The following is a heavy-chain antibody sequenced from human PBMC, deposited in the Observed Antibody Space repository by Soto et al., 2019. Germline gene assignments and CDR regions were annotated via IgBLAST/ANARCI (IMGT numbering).Heavy chain of an antibody. CDR2: IFHNGNT. V-gene: IGHV4-59*01. CDR1: GNSISDYY. CDR3: ARDVGGTVPLEAAFDF. Sequence: QVQLLASGPGLVKPSETLSLTCTVSGNSISDYYWSWIRQPPGKGLEWIGYIFHNGNTNYNPSLKRRVTMSVDTSKNQFSLRLSSVTAADTALYYCARDVGGTVPLEAAFDFGGQGTMVTVS. J-gene: IGHJ3*01. D-gene: IGHD3-3*01.